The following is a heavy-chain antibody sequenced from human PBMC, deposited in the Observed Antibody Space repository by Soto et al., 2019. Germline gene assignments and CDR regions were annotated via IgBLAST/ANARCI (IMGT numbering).Heavy chain of an antibody. Sequence: QVQLQQWGAGLLKPSETLSLTCAVYGGSFSGYYWSWIRQPPGKGLEWIGEINHSGSTNYNPALKSRVTISVDPSTNQFSLKLSSVTAADTAVYYCARQSNWNYYYYYGMDVWGQGTTVTVSS. CDR3: ARQSNWNYYYYYGMDV. D-gene: IGHD1-1*01. V-gene: IGHV4-34*01. J-gene: IGHJ6*02. CDR2: INHSGST. CDR1: GGSFSGYY.